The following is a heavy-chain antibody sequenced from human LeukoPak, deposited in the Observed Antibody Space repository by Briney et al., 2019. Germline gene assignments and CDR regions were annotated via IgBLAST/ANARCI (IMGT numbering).Heavy chain of an antibody. Sequence: GGSLRLSCAASGFTFSSYAMSWVRQAPGKGLEWVSSISGNSGSTYYADSVQGRFTISRDNSKSTLYLQMNRLRADDTAVYYCAKRAVGVAYYFDYWGQGTLVTVSS. V-gene: IGHV3-23*01. CDR3: AKRAVGVAYYFDY. D-gene: IGHD1-26*01. CDR1: GFTFSSYA. J-gene: IGHJ4*02. CDR2: ISGNSGST.